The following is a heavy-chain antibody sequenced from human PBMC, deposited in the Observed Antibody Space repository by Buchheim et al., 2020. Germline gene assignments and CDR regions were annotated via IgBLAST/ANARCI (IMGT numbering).Heavy chain of an antibody. D-gene: IGHD3-22*01. CDR3: ARVTPNYYDSSGYSPSSFHFDY. CDR2: IYHSGST. V-gene: IGHV4-30-2*01. Sequence: QLQLQESGSGLVKPSQTLSLTCAVSGGSISSGGYSWSWIRQPPGKGLEWIGYIYHSGSTYYNPSLKSRVNITGDRSKNQFSLKLSSVTAADTAVYYCARVTPNYYDSSGYSPSSFHFDYWGQGTL. CDR1: GGSISSGGYS. J-gene: IGHJ4*02.